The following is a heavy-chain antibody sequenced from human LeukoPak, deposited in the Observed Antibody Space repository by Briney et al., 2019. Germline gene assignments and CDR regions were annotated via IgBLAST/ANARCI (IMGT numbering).Heavy chain of an antibody. CDR3: AELGISRIGGV. D-gene: IGHD3-10*02. J-gene: IGHJ6*01. V-gene: IGHV3-48*03. Sequence: GGSLRLSCAASGFTFSSYEMNWVRQAPGQGQERVSYISSSGSTIYYADSVKGRFTISRDNAKNSLYLQMNSLRAEDTAVYYCAELGISRIGGVGGKGTTVTISS. CDR1: GFTFSSYE. CDR2: ISSSGSTI.